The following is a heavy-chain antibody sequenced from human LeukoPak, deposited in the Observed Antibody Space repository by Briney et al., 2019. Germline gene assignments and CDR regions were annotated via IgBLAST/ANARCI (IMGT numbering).Heavy chain of an antibody. CDR2: INHSGST. CDR1: GGSFSGYY. CDR3: ARFFHYYYGMDV. V-gene: IGHV4-34*01. Sequence: PSETLSLTCAVYGGSFSGYYWSWIRQPPGKGLEWIGEINHSGSTNYNPSLKSRVTISVDTSKNQFSLKQSSVTAADTAVYYCARFFHYYYGMDVWGQGTTVTVSS. J-gene: IGHJ6*02.